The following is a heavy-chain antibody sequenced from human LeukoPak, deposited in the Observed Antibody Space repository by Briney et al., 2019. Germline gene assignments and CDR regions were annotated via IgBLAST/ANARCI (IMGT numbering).Heavy chain of an antibody. CDR2: INHSGST. CDR1: GGSFSGYY. CDR3: ARGRATYGSGDNWFDP. J-gene: IGHJ5*02. Sequence: PSETLSLTCAVYGGSFSGYYWSWIRQPPGKGLEWIGEINHSGSTNYNPSLKSRVTISVDTSKNQFSLKLSSVTAADTAVYYCARGRATYGSGDNWFDPWGQGTLVTVSS. D-gene: IGHD3-10*01. V-gene: IGHV4-34*01.